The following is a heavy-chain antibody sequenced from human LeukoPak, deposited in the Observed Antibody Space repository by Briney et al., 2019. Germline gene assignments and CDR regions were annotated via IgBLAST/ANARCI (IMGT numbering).Heavy chain of an antibody. CDR1: GFTFSSYA. V-gene: IGHV3-23*01. CDR2: ISGSGART. CDR3: AKDSGIAVAGTLRAFDI. J-gene: IGHJ3*02. D-gene: IGHD6-19*01. Sequence: GGSLRLSCAASGFTFSSYAMSWVRQAPGKGLEWVSAISGSGARTYYAGSVKGRFTISRDTSKKTLYLQMNSLRAEDTAVYYCAKDSGIAVAGTLRAFDIWGQGTMVTVSS.